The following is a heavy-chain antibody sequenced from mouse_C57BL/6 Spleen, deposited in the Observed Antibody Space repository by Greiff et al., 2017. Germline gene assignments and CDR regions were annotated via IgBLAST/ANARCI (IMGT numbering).Heavy chain of an antibody. V-gene: IGHV5-17*01. D-gene: IGHD2-4*01. Sequence: EVKLVESGGGLVKPGGSLKLSCAASGFTFSDYGMHWVRQAPEKGLEWVAYISSGSSTIYYADTVKGRFTISRDNAKNTLFLQMTSLRSEDTAMYYCARPIDDDGGYYFDYWGKGTTLTVSS. CDR3: ARPIDDDGGYYFDY. CDR2: ISSGSSTI. J-gene: IGHJ2*01. CDR1: GFTFSDYG.